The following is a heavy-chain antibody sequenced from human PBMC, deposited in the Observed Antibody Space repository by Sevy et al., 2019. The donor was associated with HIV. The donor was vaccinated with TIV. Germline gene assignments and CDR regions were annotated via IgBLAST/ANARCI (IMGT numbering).Heavy chain of an antibody. V-gene: IGHV3-23*01. CDR2: LSGSGGTT. J-gene: IGHJ3*01. Sequence: GGSLRLSCAASGFTFFSHVMSWVHQAPGKGLEWVAGLSGSGGTTYYADSVKGRFSISRDNSKNKLYLQMSSLRIEDTAVYYCATGTTDSSISWVFDVWGQGTMVTVSS. CDR3: ATGTTDSSISWVFDV. D-gene: IGHD6-13*01. CDR1: GFTFFSHV.